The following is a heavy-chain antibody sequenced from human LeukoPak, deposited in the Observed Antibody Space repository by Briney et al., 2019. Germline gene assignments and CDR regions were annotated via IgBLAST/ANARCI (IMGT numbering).Heavy chain of an antibody. CDR2: ISYDGSNK. V-gene: IGHV3-30*04. Sequence: GGSLRLSCAASGFTFSSYAMHWVRQAPGKGLEWVAVISYDGSNKYYADSVKGRFTISRDNSKNTMYLQMNRLRAEDTDVYYFARGIRYFDCLLLAPFDYWGQGSLVTVSS. CDR3: ARGIRYFDCLLLAPFDY. CDR1: GFTFSSYA. D-gene: IGHD3-9*01. J-gene: IGHJ4*02.